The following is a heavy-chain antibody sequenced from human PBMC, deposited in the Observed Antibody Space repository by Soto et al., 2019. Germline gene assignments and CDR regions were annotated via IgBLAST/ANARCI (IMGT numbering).Heavy chain of an antibody. Sequence: GASVKVSCKASGGTFSSYAISWVRQAPGQGLEWMGGIIPIFGTANYAQKFQGRVTITADESTSTAYMELSSLKASDTAMYYCARHVPDNWKDGYYFDYWGQGTLVTVSS. CDR2: IIPIFGTA. D-gene: IGHD1-20*01. J-gene: IGHJ4*02. CDR1: GGTFSSYA. V-gene: IGHV1-69*13. CDR3: ARHVPDNWKDGYYFDY.